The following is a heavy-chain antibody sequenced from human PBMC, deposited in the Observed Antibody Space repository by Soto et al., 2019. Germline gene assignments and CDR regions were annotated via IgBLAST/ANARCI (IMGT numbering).Heavy chain of an antibody. D-gene: IGHD3-22*01. CDR3: ARQLDNYYDSQYYFDY. CDR2: INPSGGST. V-gene: IGHV1-46*01. CDR1: GYTFTSYY. J-gene: IGHJ4*02. Sequence: QVQLVQSGAEVKKPGASVKVSCKASGYTFTSYYMHWVRQAPGQGLEWMGIINPSGGSTSYAQKFQGRVTMTRDTSTSTVYMELSSLRSEDTAVYYCARQLDNYYDSQYYFDYWGQGTLVTVSS.